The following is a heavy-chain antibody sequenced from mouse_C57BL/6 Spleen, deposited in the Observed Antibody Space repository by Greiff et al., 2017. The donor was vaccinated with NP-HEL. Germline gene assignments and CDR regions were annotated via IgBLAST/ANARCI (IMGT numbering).Heavy chain of an antibody. V-gene: IGHV1-72*01. CDR2: IDPNSGGT. D-gene: IGHD2-4*01. Sequence: QVQLKQPGAELVKPGASVKLSCKASGYTFTSYWMHWVKQRPGRGLEWIGRIDPNSGGTKYNEKFKSKATLTVDKPSSTAYMQLSSLTSEDSAVYYCARYSYDYSYYYAMDYWGQGTSVTVSS. CDR3: ARYSYDYSYYYAMDY. CDR1: GYTFTSYW. J-gene: IGHJ4*01.